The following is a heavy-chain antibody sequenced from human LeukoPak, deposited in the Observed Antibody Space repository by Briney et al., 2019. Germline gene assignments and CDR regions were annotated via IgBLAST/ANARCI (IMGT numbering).Heavy chain of an antibody. CDR3: ARGYDFWSGRPNWFDP. J-gene: IGHJ5*02. CDR2: IIPILGIA. Sequence: SVKVSCKASGGTFSSYTISWVRQAPGQGLEWVGRIIPILGIANYAQKFQGRVTITADKSTSTAYMELSSLRSEDTAVYYCARGYDFWSGRPNWFDPWGQGTLVTVSS. CDR1: GGTFSSYT. D-gene: IGHD3-3*01. V-gene: IGHV1-69*02.